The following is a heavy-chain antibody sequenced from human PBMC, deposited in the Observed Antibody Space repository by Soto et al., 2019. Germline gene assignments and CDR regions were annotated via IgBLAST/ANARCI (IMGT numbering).Heavy chain of an antibody. D-gene: IGHD3-22*01. Sequence: VGSLRLSCAASGFTFSSYAMSWVRQAPGKGLEWVSATSGSGGSTYYADSVKGRFTISRDNSKNTLYLQMNSLRAEDTAVYYCAKVYSYDSSGYYLFDYWGQRTLVTVSS. J-gene: IGHJ4*02. CDR2: TSGSGGST. CDR3: AKVYSYDSSGYYLFDY. CDR1: GFTFSSYA. V-gene: IGHV3-23*01.